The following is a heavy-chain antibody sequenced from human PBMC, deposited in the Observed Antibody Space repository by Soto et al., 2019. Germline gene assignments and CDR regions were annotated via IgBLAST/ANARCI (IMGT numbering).Heavy chain of an antibody. V-gene: IGHV3-23*01. CDR2: ISGSGSST. CDR3: AKGVGAFDI. CDR1: GFTFGNYA. J-gene: IGHJ3*02. Sequence: PGGSLRLSCAASGFTFGNYAMSWVRQAPGRGLEWVSAISGSGSSTYYADSVKGRFTISRDNSKNTLYLQMNTLRAEDTAVYYCAKGVGAFDIWGQGTMVTVS.